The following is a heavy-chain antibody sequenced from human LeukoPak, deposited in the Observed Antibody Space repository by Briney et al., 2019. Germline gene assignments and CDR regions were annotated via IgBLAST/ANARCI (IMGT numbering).Heavy chain of an antibody. CDR2: IIPILGIA. CDR3: ARDQPGSWDPLAAFDI. Sequence: SVKVSCKASGGTFSSYAISWVRQVPGQGLEWMGRIIPILGIANYAQKLQGRVTITADKSTSTAYMELSSLRSEDTAVYYCARDQPGSWDPLAAFDIWGQGTMVTVSS. J-gene: IGHJ3*02. V-gene: IGHV1-69*04. CDR1: GGTFSSYA. D-gene: IGHD1-26*01.